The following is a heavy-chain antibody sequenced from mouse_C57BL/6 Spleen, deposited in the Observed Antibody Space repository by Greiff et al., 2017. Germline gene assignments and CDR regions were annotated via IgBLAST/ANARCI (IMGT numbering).Heavy chain of an antibody. V-gene: IGHV1-80*01. CDR2: IYPGDGDT. CDR1: GYAFSSYW. J-gene: IGHJ4*01. D-gene: IGHD2-3*01. Sequence: VQLQQSGAELVKPGASVKISCKASGYAFSSYWMNWVKQRPGKGLEWIGQIYPGDGDTNYNGKFKGKATLTADKSSSTAYMQLSSLTSEDAAVDFCGRNGGYHYYAMDYWGQGTSVTVSS. CDR3: GRNGGYHYYAMDY.